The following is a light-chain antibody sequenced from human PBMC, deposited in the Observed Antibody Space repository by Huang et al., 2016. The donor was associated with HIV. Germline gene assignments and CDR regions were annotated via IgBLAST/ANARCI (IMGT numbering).Light chain of an antibody. V-gene: IGKV3-15*01. CDR1: QSVNNN. Sequence: VMTQSPTTLPVSPGERATLSCRARQSVNNNLAWYQKKPGHAPRLVIYGASTRATDIPARFSGSGSGTNFTLTINSLQSEDFAVYFCHQYNEWPRTFGQGTKVEVK. CDR2: GAS. CDR3: HQYNEWPRT. J-gene: IGKJ1*01.